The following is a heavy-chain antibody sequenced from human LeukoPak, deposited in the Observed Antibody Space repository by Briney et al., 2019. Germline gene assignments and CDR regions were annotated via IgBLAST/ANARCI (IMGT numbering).Heavy chain of an antibody. CDR3: AGTPVVTQEGFDY. J-gene: IGHJ4*02. Sequence: ASETLSLTCAVYGGSFSGYYWSWIRQPPGKGLEWIGEINHSGSTNYNPSLKSRVTISVDTSKNQFSLKLSSVTAADTAVYYRAGTPVVTQEGFDYWGQGTLVTVSS. V-gene: IGHV4-34*01. CDR2: INHSGST. CDR1: GGSFSGYY. D-gene: IGHD4-23*01.